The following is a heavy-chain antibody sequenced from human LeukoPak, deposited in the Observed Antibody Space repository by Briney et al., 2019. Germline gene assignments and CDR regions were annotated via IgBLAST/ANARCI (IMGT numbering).Heavy chain of an antibody. D-gene: IGHD1-26*01. CDR1: GFTFSSHA. V-gene: IGHV3-7*01. J-gene: IGHJ5*02. Sequence: PGGSLRLSCAASGFTFSSHAMSWVRQAPGKGLEWVANIKQDGSEKYYVDSVKGRFTISRDNAKNSLYLQMNSLRAEDTAVYYCARDGSGSYFRFDPWGQGTLVTVSS. CDR3: ARDGSGSYFRFDP. CDR2: IKQDGSEK.